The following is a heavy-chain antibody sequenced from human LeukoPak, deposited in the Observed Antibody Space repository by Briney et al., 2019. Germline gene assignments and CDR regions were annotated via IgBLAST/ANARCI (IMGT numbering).Heavy chain of an antibody. D-gene: IGHD5-24*01. V-gene: IGHV3-9*01. CDR2: ISYSSETI. CDR1: GFPFDEHA. CDR3: AKDRGGGSQLGDAYDV. J-gene: IGHJ3*01. Sequence: GGSLRLSCAASGFPFDEHAMHWVRQAPGKGLEWVSGISYSSETIGYVDSVKGRFTISRDDVRKSLYLQMNSLRIEDTALYYCAKDRGGGSQLGDAYDVWGQGTMVSVSS.